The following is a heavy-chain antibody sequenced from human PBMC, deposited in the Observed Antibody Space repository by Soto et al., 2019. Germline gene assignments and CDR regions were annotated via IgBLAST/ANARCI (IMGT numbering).Heavy chain of an antibody. J-gene: IGHJ3*02. D-gene: IGHD3-22*01. CDR1: GFTFSSYG. V-gene: IGHV3-33*06. CDR2: IWYDGSNK. CDR3: AKESMIVVVHGAFDI. Sequence: GGSLRLSCAASGFTFSSYGMHWVRQAPGKGLEWVAVIWYDGSNKYYADSVKGRFTISRDNSKNTLYLQMNSLRAEDTAVYYCAKESMIVVVHGAFDIWGQGTMVTVSS.